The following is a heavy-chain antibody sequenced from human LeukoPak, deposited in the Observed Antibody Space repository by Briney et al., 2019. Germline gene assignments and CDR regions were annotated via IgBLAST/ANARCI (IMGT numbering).Heavy chain of an antibody. D-gene: IGHD1-14*01. Sequence: ASETLSLTCTVSGGSISSYYWSWIRQPPGKGLEWIGYIYYSGSTNYNPSLKSRVTISVDTSKNQFSLKLSSVTAADTAVYYCARNDADRHAFDIWGQGTMVTVSS. CDR3: ARNDADRHAFDI. V-gene: IGHV4-59*08. CDR2: IYYSGST. J-gene: IGHJ3*02. CDR1: GGSISSYY.